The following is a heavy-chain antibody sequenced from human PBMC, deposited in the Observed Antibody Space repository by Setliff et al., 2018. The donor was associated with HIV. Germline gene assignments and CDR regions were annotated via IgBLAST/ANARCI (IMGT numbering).Heavy chain of an antibody. CDR1: GFTFSTYG. D-gene: IGHD1-26*01. J-gene: IGHJ4*02. CDR2: IWYDGSGK. CDR3: ARDLRGSNFGVSEY. V-gene: IGHV3-33*01. Sequence: GESLRLSCAASGFTFSTYGMYWVRQAPGKGLEWVAVIWYDGSGKHYADSVKGRFTISRDNSKNMLYLQMNSLRAEDTAVYYCARDLRGSNFGVSEYWGQGTLVTVSS.